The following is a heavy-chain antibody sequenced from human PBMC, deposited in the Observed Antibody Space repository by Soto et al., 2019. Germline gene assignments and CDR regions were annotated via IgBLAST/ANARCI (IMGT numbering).Heavy chain of an antibody. V-gene: IGHV1-2*04. CDR2: INPNSGGT. CDR1: GYTFTGYY. Sequence: ASVKVSCKASGYTFTGYYMHWVRQAPGQGLEWMGWINPNSGGTNYAQKFQGWVTMTRDTSISTAYMELSRLRSDDTAVYYGARQCSSTSCSSGGYYYGMDVWGQGTTVTVSS. CDR3: ARQCSSTSCSSGGYYYGMDV. J-gene: IGHJ6*02. D-gene: IGHD2-2*01.